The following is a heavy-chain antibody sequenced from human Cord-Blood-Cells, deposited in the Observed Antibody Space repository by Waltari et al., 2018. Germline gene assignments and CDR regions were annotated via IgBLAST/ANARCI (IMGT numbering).Heavy chain of an antibody. CDR2: IYTSGST. V-gene: IGHV4-4*07. Sequence: QVQLQESGPGLVKPSETLSLTCTVSGGSISSYYWSWIRQPAGKGLEWIGRIYTSGSTNYNPSLKSRVTMSVDTSKNQFSRKLSSVTAADTAVYYCARGLRYYGSGSYYNYYYYYMDVWGKGTTVTVSS. D-gene: IGHD3-10*01. J-gene: IGHJ6*03. CDR3: ARGLRYYGSGSYYNYYYYYMDV. CDR1: GGSISSYY.